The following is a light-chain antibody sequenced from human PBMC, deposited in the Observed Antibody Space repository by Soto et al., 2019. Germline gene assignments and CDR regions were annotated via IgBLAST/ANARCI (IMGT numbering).Light chain of an antibody. Sequence: DIPMTQSPSSLSASVGDRVTITCRASQSISMYLNWYQQNPGKAPKRLIYAASSLQSGVPSRFSGSGSGTEFTLTISSLQPEDFATYFCLQYNDYPYTFGQGTKLEF. CDR1: QSISMY. CDR2: AAS. CDR3: LQYNDYPYT. V-gene: IGKV1-17*01. J-gene: IGKJ2*01.